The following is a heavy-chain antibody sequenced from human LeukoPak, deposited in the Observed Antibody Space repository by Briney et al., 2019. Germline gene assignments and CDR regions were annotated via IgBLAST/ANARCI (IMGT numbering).Heavy chain of an antibody. D-gene: IGHD5-12*01. Sequence: SETLSLTCTVSGGSISGYYWSWIRQPPGKGLEWIGRIYTSGSTNYNPSLKSRVTISVDTSKNQFSLKLSSVTAADTAVYYCARDGGYSGYDQYYFDYWGQGTLVTVSS. J-gene: IGHJ4*02. CDR1: GGSISGYY. CDR3: ARDGGYSGYDQYYFDY. CDR2: IYTSGST. V-gene: IGHV4-4*08.